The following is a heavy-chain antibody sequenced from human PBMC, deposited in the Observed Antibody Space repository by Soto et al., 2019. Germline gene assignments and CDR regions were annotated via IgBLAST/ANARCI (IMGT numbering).Heavy chain of an antibody. CDR2: MSYDGSEK. J-gene: IGHJ4*02. CDR1: GFTFSNNG. Sequence: GGSLRLACTVSGFTFSNNGMHWVRQAPGKGLEWVAFMSYDGSEKFYGDSVKGRFTISRDNSERTLYLHMNSLRSDDTAVYYCAIVRVKDSSLDYWGQGTLVTVSS. V-gene: IGHV3-30*03. CDR3: AIVRVKDSSLDY. D-gene: IGHD3-10*02.